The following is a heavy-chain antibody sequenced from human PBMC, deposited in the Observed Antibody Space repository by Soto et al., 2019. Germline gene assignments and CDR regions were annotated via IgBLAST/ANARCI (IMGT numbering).Heavy chain of an antibody. J-gene: IGHJ6*02. V-gene: IGHV3-11*01. CDR3: ARVPTAMVTGYYGMDV. Sequence: VQLVESGGGLIQPGGSLRLSCAASGFTVSSNYMSWVRQAPGKGLEWVSYISSSGSTIYYADSVKGRFTISRDNAKNSLYLQMNSLRAEDTAVYYCARVPTAMVTGYYGMDVWGQGTTVTVSS. CDR2: ISSSGSTI. CDR1: GFTVSSNY. D-gene: IGHD5-18*01.